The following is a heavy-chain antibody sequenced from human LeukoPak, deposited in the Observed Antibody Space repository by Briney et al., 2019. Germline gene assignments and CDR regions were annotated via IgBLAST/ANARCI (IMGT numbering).Heavy chain of an antibody. Sequence: ASVKVSCKASGYTFTSYGISWVRQAPGQGLEWMGWISAYNGNTNHAQKLQGRVTMTTDTSTSTAYMELRSLRSDDTAVYYCARARRLPNWFDPWGQGTLVTVSS. D-gene: IGHD4-11*01. CDR2: ISAYNGNT. CDR3: ARARRLPNWFDP. J-gene: IGHJ5*02. CDR1: GYTFTSYG. V-gene: IGHV1-18*01.